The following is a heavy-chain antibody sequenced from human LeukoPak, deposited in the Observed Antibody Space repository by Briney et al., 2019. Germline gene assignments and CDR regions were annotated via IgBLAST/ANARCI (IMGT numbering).Heavy chain of an antibody. CDR2: INHSGST. V-gene: IGHV4-34*01. Sequence: SETLSLTCTVSGGSISDSYWSWIRQPPGKGLEWIGEINHSGSTNYNPSLKSRVTISVDTSKNQFSLKLSSVTAADTAVYYCARGRGSYYDSSGYSSHRYLDYWGQGTLVTVSS. CDR3: ARGRGSYYDSSGYSSHRYLDY. D-gene: IGHD3-22*01. CDR1: GGSISDSY. J-gene: IGHJ4*02.